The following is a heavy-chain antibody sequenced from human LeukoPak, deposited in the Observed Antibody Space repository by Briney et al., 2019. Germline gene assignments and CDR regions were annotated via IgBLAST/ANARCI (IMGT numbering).Heavy chain of an antibody. CDR3: VRDYSLIGGYYYYGVDV. CDR2: ISGSGGSS. CDR1: GFTFSSYA. J-gene: IGHJ6*02. Sequence: GGSLRLSCAASGFTFSSYAMSWVRQAPGKGLEWVSAISGSGGSSYYADSVKGRFTISRDNSKNTLYLQMNSLRAEDTAVCYCVRDYSLIGGYYYYGVDVWGQGTTVTVSS. V-gene: IGHV3-23*01. D-gene: IGHD4-11*01.